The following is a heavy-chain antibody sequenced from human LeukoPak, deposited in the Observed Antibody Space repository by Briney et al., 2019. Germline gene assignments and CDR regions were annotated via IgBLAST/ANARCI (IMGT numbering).Heavy chain of an antibody. CDR2: IEASSHGGTT. V-gene: IGHV3-49*04. CDR1: GFTFGGHT. CDR3: TRGPGDTDSWYYFDY. Sequence: GRSLRLSCTTSGFTFGGHTMHWVRQAPGKGLEWVGFIEASSHGGTTEYAASVKGRFTISRDDSKSIAHLQMNSLKTEGTAVYYCTRGPGDTDSWYYFDYWGQGTLVTVSS. J-gene: IGHJ4*02. D-gene: IGHD6-13*01.